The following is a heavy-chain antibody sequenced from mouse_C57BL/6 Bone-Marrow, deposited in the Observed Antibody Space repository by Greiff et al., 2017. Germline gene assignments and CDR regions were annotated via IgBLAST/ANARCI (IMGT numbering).Heavy chain of an antibody. CDR1: GYTFTDYY. D-gene: IGHD1-1*01. V-gene: IGHV1-19*01. J-gene: IGHJ3*01. Sequence: EVQLQQSGPVLVKPGASVKMSCKASGYTFTDYYMNWVKQSHGKSLEWIGVINPYNGGTSYNQKFKGKATLTVDKSSSTAYMELNSLTSEDSAVYYCARSYYGSSQFAYWGKGTLVTVSA. CDR2: INPYNGGT. CDR3: ARSYYGSSQFAY.